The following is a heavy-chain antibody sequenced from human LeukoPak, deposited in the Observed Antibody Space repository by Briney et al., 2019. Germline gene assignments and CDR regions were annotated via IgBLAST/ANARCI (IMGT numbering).Heavy chain of an antibody. V-gene: IGHV4-59*11. CDR1: GGSISSHY. Sequence: SETLSLTCTVSGGSISSHYWSWIRQPPGKGLEWIGYIYYSGSTNYNASLKSQVSMSVDTSKNQFSLKLSSVTAADTAVFYCARENSGSYRELDYWGQGTLVTVSS. D-gene: IGHD1-26*01. J-gene: IGHJ4*02. CDR2: IYYSGST. CDR3: ARENSGSYRELDY.